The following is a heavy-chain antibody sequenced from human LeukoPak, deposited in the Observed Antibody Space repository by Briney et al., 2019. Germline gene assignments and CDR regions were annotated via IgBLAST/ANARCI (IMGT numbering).Heavy chain of an antibody. Sequence: GGSLRLSCAASGFTFRSYAMSWVHQPPGKGLEWVSSIFPSGGEIHYADSVRGRFTISRDNSKSTLSLQMNSLRAEDTAIYYCATYRQVLLPFESWGQGTLVTVSS. D-gene: IGHD2-8*02. CDR1: GFTFRSYA. V-gene: IGHV3-23*01. CDR3: ATYRQVLLPFES. J-gene: IGHJ4*02. CDR2: IFPSGGEI.